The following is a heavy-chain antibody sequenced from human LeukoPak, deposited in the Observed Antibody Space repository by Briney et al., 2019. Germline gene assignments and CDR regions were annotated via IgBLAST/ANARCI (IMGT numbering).Heavy chain of an antibody. D-gene: IGHD6-13*01. V-gene: IGHV4-39*01. CDR2: IYYSGST. Sequence: SETLSHTCTVSGGSISSSSYYWGWIRQPPGKGLEWIGSIYYSGSTYYNPSLKSRVTISVDTSKNQFSLKLSSVTAADTAVYYCAATGYSSSWATYNWFDPWGQGTLVTVSS. J-gene: IGHJ5*02. CDR1: GGSISSSSYY. CDR3: AATGYSSSWATYNWFDP.